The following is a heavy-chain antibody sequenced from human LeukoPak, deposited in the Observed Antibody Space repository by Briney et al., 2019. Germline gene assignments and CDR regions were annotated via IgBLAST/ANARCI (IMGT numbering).Heavy chain of an antibody. V-gene: IGHV4-30-2*01. Sequence: SETLSLTCTVSGGSISSGGYYWSWIRQPPGKGLEWIGYIYHSGSTYYNPSLKSRVTISVDRSKNQFSLKLSSVTAADTAVYYCARSREYYDILIPRGDDAFDIWGQGTMVTVSS. CDR1: GGSISSGGYY. J-gene: IGHJ3*02. CDR3: ARSREYYDILIPRGDDAFDI. D-gene: IGHD3-9*01. CDR2: IYHSGST.